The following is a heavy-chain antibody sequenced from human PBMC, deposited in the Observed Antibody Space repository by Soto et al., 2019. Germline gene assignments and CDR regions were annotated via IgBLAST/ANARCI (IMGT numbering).Heavy chain of an antibody. CDR3: AKDPFNWNSGAEYFQH. CDR1: GFTFSSYA. CDR2: ISGSGGST. D-gene: IGHD1-7*01. J-gene: IGHJ1*01. V-gene: IGHV3-23*01. Sequence: GGSLRLSCAASGFTFSSYAMSWVRQAPGKGLEWVSAISGSGGSTYYADSVKGRFTISRDNSKNTLYLQMNSLRAEDTAVYYCAKDPFNWNSGAEYFQHWGQGTLVTVSS.